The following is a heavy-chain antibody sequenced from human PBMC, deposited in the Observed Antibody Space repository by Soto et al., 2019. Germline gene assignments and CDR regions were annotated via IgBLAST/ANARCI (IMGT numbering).Heavy chain of an antibody. V-gene: IGHV4-59*12. CDR1: GGSISSYY. D-gene: IGHD3-10*01. J-gene: IGHJ3*02. CDR3: ARRRYYYGSGSYDDEHDAFDI. CDR2: IYYSGST. Sequence: SETLSLTCTVSGGSISSYYWSWIRQPPGKGLEWTGYIYYSGSTNYNPSLKSRVTISVDTSKKQFSLKLSSVTAADQAVYYCARRRYYYGSGSYDDEHDAFDIWGQGTMVTVSS.